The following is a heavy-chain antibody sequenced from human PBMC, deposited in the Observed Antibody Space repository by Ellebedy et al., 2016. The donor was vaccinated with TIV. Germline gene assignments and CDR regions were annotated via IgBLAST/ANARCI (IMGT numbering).Heavy chain of an antibody. Sequence: PGGSLRLSCAVSGFTFSSYWMSWVRQAPGKGLEWVANIKQDGNEKYYVDSVKGRFTTSRDNAKNTLYLQMNSLKDEDTAVYYCTRDFWADRPDWGQGTLVTVSS. V-gene: IGHV3-7*01. D-gene: IGHD6-6*01. CDR1: GFTFSSYW. J-gene: IGHJ4*02. CDR2: IKQDGNEK. CDR3: TRDFWADRPD.